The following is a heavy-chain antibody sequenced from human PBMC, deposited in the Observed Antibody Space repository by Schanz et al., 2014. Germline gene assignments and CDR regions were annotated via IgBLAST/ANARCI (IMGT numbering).Heavy chain of an antibody. CDR3: AREGTVIRGLSGWFDP. J-gene: IGHJ5*02. Sequence: QVQLVQSGAEVKKPGASVKVSCKSSGYTFTDYHIHWVRQAPGQGLEYMGRINPNSGGTNFAQKFQGRVTMTRDTSISPVYMELSRLISDDTAVYYCAREGTVIRGLSGWFDPWGQGTLVTVSS. V-gene: IGHV1-2*06. D-gene: IGHD3-10*01. CDR2: INPNSGGT. CDR1: GYTFTDYH.